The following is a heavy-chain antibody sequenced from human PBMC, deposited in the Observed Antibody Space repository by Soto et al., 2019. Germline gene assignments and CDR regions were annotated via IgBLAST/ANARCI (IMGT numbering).Heavy chain of an antibody. D-gene: IGHD3-10*01. V-gene: IGHV1-8*01. J-gene: IGHJ6*03. CDR2: MNPNNGNT. CDR1: GYTFTGYD. CDR3: ARGIIILQVYVRNYYYYYYMDV. Sequence: SVKASCKASGYTFTGYDINWGRQATGQGLEWMGWMNPNNGNTGYAQKFQGRVTMTRNTSISTAYMELSSLRSDDTAVYYCARGIIILQVYVRNYYYYYYMDVWGKGTTVTVSS.